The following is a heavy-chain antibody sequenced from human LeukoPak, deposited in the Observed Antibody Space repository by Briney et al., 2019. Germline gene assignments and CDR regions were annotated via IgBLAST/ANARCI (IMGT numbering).Heavy chain of an antibody. Sequence: PSETLSLTCTVSGGSVSSGSYYWSWIRQPAGKGLEWIGRIYTTGSTNYNPSLKSRVTISVDTSKNQFSLKLSSVTAADTAVYYCARVFESYQYFDYWGQGTLVTVSS. CDR1: GGSVSSGSYY. J-gene: IGHJ4*02. CDR3: ARVFESYQYFDY. V-gene: IGHV4-61*02. D-gene: IGHD1-26*01. CDR2: IYTTGST.